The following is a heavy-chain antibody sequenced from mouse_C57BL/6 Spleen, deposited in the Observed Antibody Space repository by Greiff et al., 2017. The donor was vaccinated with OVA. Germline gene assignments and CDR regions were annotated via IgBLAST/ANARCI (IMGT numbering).Heavy chain of an antibody. CDR3: AREDYDGDYYAMDY. Sequence: VQLVESGPELVKPGASVKISCKASGYAFSSSWMNWVKQRPGKGLEWIGRIYPGDGDTNYNGKFKGKATLTADKSSSPAYMQLSSLTSEDSAVYFCAREDYDGDYYAMDYWGQGTSVTVSS. CDR1: GYAFSSSW. D-gene: IGHD2-4*01. V-gene: IGHV1-82*01. CDR2: IYPGDGDT. J-gene: IGHJ4*01.